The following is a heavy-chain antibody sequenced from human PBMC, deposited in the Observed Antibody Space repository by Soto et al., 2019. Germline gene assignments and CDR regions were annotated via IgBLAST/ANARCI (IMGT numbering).Heavy chain of an antibody. Sequence: EVQLVESGGGLVKPGGSLRLSCAASGFTFSSYSMNWVRQAPGKGLEWVSSISSGSDYIFYADSVKGRFTISRDNAKNSLLRRMNSLTGGETDVYYCARSPVGDAFNVWGQGTVVTVS. J-gene: IGHJ3*01. CDR2: ISSGSDYI. V-gene: IGHV3-21*01. CDR1: GFTFSSYS. CDR3: ARSPVGDAFNV.